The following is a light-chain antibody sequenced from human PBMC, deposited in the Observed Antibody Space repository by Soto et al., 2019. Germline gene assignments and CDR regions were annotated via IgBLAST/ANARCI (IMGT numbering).Light chain of an antibody. J-gene: IGKJ1*01. CDR3: QQRSNWLGT. V-gene: IGKV3-11*01. CDR2: DAS. CDR1: QSVSSY. Sequence: EIVLTQSPATLSLSPGERATLSCRASQSVSSYLAWYQQKPGQAPRLLIYDASNRATGIPARFSGSGSGTGFTLTISSLEPEDFAVYYCQQRSNWLGTFGQGTKVEIK.